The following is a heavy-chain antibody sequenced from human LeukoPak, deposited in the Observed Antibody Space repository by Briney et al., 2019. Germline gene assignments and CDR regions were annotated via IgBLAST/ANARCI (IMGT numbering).Heavy chain of an antibody. V-gene: IGHV3-23*01. CDR3: ASTTRPSGPFDP. CDR2: ISGSGGST. Sequence: GGSLRLSCAASGFSFSNYGMNWVRQAPGKGLEWVSGISGSGGSTYYADSVKGRFTISRDNAKNSLYLQMNSLRVEDTAVYYCASTTRPSGPFDPWGQGTLVTVSS. J-gene: IGHJ5*02. CDR1: GFSFSNYG. D-gene: IGHD2/OR15-2a*01.